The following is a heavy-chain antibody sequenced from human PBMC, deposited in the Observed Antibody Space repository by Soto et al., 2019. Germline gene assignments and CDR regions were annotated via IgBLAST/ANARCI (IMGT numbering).Heavy chain of an antibody. Sequence: SETLSLTSTVSGGSISSYYWSWIRQPPGKGLEWIGYIYYSGSTNYNPSLKSRVTISVDTSKNQFSLKLSSVTAADTAVYYCARGPMTTVTSDAFDIWGQGTMVTVSS. CDR1: GGSISSYY. CDR3: ARGPMTTVTSDAFDI. V-gene: IGHV4-59*01. J-gene: IGHJ3*02. CDR2: IYYSGST. D-gene: IGHD4-17*01.